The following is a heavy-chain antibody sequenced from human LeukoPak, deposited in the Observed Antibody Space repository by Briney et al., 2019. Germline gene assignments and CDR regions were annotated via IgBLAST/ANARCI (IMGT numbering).Heavy chain of an antibody. J-gene: IGHJ6*02. Sequence: ASVKVSCKASGYTFTSYGISWVRQAPGQGLEWMGWISAYNGNTNYAQKLQGRVTMTTDTSTSTAYMELRSLRSDDTAVYYCARDLPIFGALYYYYGMDVWGRGTTVTVSS. CDR2: ISAYNGNT. CDR3: ARDLPIFGALYYYYGMDV. D-gene: IGHD3-3*01. CDR1: GYTFTSYG. V-gene: IGHV1-18*01.